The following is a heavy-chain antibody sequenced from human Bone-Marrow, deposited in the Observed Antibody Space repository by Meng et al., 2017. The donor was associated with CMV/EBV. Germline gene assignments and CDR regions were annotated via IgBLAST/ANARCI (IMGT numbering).Heavy chain of an antibody. V-gene: IGHV3-48*03. CDR3: ARPPYDFWSGYYRGWINYFDY. J-gene: IGHJ4*02. CDR2: ISSSGSTI. CDR1: GFTFSSYE. Sequence: GESLKISCAASGFTFSSYEMNWVRQAPGKGLEWVSYISSSGSTIYYADSVKGRFTISRDNAKNSLYLQMNSLRAEDTAVYYCARPPYDFWSGYYRGWINYFDYCGQGTLATFSS. D-gene: IGHD3-3*01.